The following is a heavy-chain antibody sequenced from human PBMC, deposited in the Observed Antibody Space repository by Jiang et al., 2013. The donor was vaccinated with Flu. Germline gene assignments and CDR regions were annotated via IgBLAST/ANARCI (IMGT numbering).Heavy chain of an antibody. CDR2: IYHSGST. D-gene: IGHD5-12*01. CDR3: ARALKYSGFELPYFDF. CDR1: GGSISGSGHY. V-gene: IGHV4-39*07. J-gene: IGHJ4*02. Sequence: GPGLVKPSETLSLTCTVSGGSISGSGHYWVWIRQPPGKGLEWIGSIYHSGSTYYKPSLKSRVAISVDTSRNHFSLNLSSVTAADTAVYYCARALKYSGFELPYFDFWGQGTLVTVSS.